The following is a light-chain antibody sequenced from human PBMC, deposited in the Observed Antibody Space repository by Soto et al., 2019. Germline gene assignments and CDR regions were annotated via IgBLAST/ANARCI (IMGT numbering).Light chain of an antibody. CDR2: DAS. V-gene: IGKV3-20*01. CDR1: QNVGSN. Sequence: ETVMTQCPATLSVSPGERATLSCRASQNVGSNLAWYQQKPGQAPRLLIYDASSRATGIPDRFSGSGSGTDFTLTISRLEPEDFAVYYCQQYGSSPRTFGQGTKVDIK. J-gene: IGKJ1*01. CDR3: QQYGSSPRT.